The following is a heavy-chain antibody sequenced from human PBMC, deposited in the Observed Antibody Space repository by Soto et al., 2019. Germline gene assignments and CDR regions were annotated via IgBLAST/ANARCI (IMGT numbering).Heavy chain of an antibody. CDR2: SRNKANSYTT. J-gene: IGHJ6*02. Sequence: EVQLVESGGGLVQPGGSLRLSCAASGFTLSDHYMDWVRQAPGKGLEWVGRSRNKANSYTTEYAASVKGRFTISRDDSKNSLYLQMNSLKTEDTAVYYCARSGGMDVWGQGTTVTVS. D-gene: IGHD3-3*01. CDR1: GFTLSDHY. CDR3: ARSGGMDV. V-gene: IGHV3-72*01.